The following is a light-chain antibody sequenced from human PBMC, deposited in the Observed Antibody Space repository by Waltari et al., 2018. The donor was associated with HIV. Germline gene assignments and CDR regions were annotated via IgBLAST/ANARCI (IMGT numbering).Light chain of an antibody. J-gene: IGLJ3*02. CDR1: SSHVGGYHY. CDR2: DVS. V-gene: IGLV2-11*01. CDR3: CSYAGTYTWV. Sequence: QSALTQPRSVSGSPGQSVTISCTVTSSHVGGYHYGSWYQQPPGKAPKRIIYDVSKRPSVVPDRPSGVPDRFSASKSGNTASLTISGLQAEDEADYFCCSYAGTYTWVFGGGTTLTIL.